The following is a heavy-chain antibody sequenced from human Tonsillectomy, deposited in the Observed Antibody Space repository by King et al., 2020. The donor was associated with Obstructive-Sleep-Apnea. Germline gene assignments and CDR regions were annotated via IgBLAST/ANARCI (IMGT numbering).Heavy chain of an antibody. J-gene: IGHJ4*02. V-gene: IGHV3-7*01. CDR2: IKEDGSET. Sequence: VQLVESGGGLVQPGESLRLSCAASGFTFSSYYMSWVHQAPGKGLEWVANIKEDGSETYYVDSVRGRFTISRDNAKNSLFLQMNSLSAEDAAVYYCAREGISDCGGDCPFDYWGQGSLVTVSS. CDR3: AREGISDCGGDCPFDY. CDR1: GFTFSSYY. D-gene: IGHD2-21*02.